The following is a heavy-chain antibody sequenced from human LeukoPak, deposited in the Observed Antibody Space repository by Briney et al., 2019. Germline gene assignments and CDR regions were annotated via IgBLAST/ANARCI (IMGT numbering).Heavy chain of an antibody. Sequence: GSPRLSCSASGFTFSSYAMYWVCQAPGVRKAPGKRLEYVSTISGNGGSKSYAENMRCRFTISRDNSKNTLYLQVNSLRAEDTAMYYCARNILFAFDIWGQGTMVTVSS. CDR3: ARNILFAFDI. CDR2: ISGNGGSK. CDR1: GFTFSSYA. V-gene: IGHV3-64*04. D-gene: IGHD2/OR15-2a*01. J-gene: IGHJ3*02.